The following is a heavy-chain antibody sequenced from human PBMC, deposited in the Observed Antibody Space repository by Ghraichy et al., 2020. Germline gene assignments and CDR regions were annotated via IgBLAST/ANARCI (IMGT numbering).Heavy chain of an antibody. V-gene: IGHV3-7*01. CDR2: INQHGSEK. D-gene: IGHD3-3*01. Sequence: GGSLRLSCTASGFTFSRYWMTWVRQAPGKGLEWVANINQHGSEKYYAGSAKGRFTISRDNANMSLYLQTNSLTVEDTAVYFCARVDFWKGSFDYWGQGILVTVSS. J-gene: IGHJ4*02. CDR1: GFTFSRYW. CDR3: ARVDFWKGSFDY.